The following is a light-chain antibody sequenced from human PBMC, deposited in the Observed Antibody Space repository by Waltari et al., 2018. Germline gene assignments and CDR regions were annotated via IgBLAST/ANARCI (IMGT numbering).Light chain of an antibody. CDR3: QQFDTSSYT. CDR1: QSVTSNY. Sequence: EIVLTQSPGTLSLSPGERATLSCRASQSVTSNYLAWYQQKAGQAPRPLIYGASSRATGIPDRFSGSGSGTDFTLTISRLEPEDFAVYYCQQFDTSSYTFGQGTKVEI. V-gene: IGKV3-20*01. J-gene: IGKJ2*01. CDR2: GAS.